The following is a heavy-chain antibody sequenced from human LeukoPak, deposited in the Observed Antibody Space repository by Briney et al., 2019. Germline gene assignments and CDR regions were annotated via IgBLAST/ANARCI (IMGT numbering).Heavy chain of an antibody. CDR2: ISYTGDNT. Sequence: GGSLRLSCAASGFTFSTYPMSWVRQAPGKGLEWVAAISYTGDNTYYADSVKGRFPISRDNSKNMLYLQMNSLRGEDTAVYHCARDIRRPDNRYGWFDSWGQGTLVTVSS. V-gene: IGHV3-30-3*01. D-gene: IGHD4-17*01. J-gene: IGHJ5*01. CDR1: GFTFSTYP. CDR3: ARDIRRPDNRYGWFDS.